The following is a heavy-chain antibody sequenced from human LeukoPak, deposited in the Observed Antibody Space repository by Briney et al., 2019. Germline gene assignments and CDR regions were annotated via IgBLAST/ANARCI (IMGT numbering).Heavy chain of an antibody. CDR2: ISYDGSNK. J-gene: IGHJ4*02. Sequence: GRSLRLSCAASGFTFSSYGMHWVRQAPGKGLEWVAVISYDGSNKYYADSVKGRFTISRDNSKNTLYLQMNSLRAEEMAVYYCAKGSEAARPYYFDYWGQGTLVTVSS. D-gene: IGHD6-6*01. CDR1: GFTFSSYG. V-gene: IGHV3-30*18. CDR3: AKGSEAARPYYFDY.